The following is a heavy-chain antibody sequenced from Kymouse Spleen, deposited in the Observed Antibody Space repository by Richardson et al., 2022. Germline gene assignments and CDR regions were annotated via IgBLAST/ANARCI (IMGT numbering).Heavy chain of an antibody. J-gene: IGHJ6*02. Sequence: QVQLQESGPGLVKPSETLSLTCTVSGGSVSSGSYYWSWIRQPPGKGLEWIGYIYYSGSTNYNPSLKSRVTISVDTSKNQFSLKLSSVTAADTAVYYCARGGWLELRYYYYGMDVWGQGTTVTVSS. CDR1: GGSVSSGSYY. CDR2: IYYSGST. CDR3: ARGGWLELRYYYYGMDV. D-gene: IGHD1-7*01. V-gene: IGHV4-61*01.